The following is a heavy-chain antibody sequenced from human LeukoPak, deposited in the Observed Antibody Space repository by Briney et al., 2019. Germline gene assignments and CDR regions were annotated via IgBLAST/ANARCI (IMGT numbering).Heavy chain of an antibody. Sequence: GGGLRLSCSASGFTLYDYAMQWVRQAPGEGLGGGSGISWNSGSIGYADSVKGRFTISRDNAKNSLYLQMNSLRAEDTALYYCAKDGGSYNLYAFNIWGQGTMVTVSS. CDR3: AKDGGSYNLYAFNI. J-gene: IGHJ3*02. D-gene: IGHD1-26*01. CDR2: ISWNSGSI. CDR1: GFTLYDYA. V-gene: IGHV3-9*01.